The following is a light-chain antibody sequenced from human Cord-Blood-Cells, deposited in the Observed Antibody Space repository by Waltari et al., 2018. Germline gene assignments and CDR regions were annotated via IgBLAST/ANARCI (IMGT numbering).Light chain of an antibody. CDR2: DVS. Sequence: QSALTHPASASGSPGQSITISCTGTRSHAGGYNYVPWFQQHPGTAPKTMIYDVSNRPSGVSNRFSGSKSGNTASLTISGLQAEDEADYYCSSYTSSSTLVFGGGTKLTVL. CDR1: RSHAGGYNY. V-gene: IGLV2-14*03. J-gene: IGLJ3*02. CDR3: SSYTSSSTLV.